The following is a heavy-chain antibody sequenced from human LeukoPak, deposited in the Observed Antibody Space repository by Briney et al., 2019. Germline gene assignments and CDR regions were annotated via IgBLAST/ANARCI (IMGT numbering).Heavy chain of an antibody. CDR1: GGSISSYY. CDR2: IYTSGST. CDR3: AREHSLYYDYVWGSYRYTGGGFDY. Sequence: SETLSLTCTVSGGSISSYYWSWIRQPAGKGLEWIGRIYTSGSTNYNPSLKSRVTMSVDTSKNQFSLKLSSVTAADAAVYYCAREHSLYYDYVWGSYRYTGGGFDYWGQGTLVTVSS. J-gene: IGHJ4*02. D-gene: IGHD3-16*02. V-gene: IGHV4-4*07.